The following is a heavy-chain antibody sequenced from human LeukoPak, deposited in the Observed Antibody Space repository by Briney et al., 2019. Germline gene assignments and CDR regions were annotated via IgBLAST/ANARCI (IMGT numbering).Heavy chain of an antibody. CDR1: GFTFSSYW. V-gene: IGHV3-48*04. Sequence: GGSLRLSCAASGFTFSSYWMSWVRQAPGKGLEWVSYISSSGSTIYYADSVKGRFTISRDNAKNSLYLQMNSLRAEDTAVYYCARTGVNWNGPFDYWGQGTLVTVSS. CDR2: ISSSGSTI. D-gene: IGHD1-1*01. J-gene: IGHJ4*02. CDR3: ARTGVNWNGPFDY.